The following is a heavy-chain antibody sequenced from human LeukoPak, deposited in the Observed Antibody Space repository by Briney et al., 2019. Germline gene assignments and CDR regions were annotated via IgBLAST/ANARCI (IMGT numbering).Heavy chain of an antibody. D-gene: IGHD3-22*01. CDR2: IYHSGST. CDR1: GYSVSSGYH. J-gene: IGHJ1*01. Sequence: SETLSLTCTVSGYSVSSGYHWGWIRQPPGKGLEWIGSIYHSGSTYYNPSLKSRVTISVDTSKNQFSLKLRSVTAADTAVYYCARVVQSTDSSGFYLPEYFQHWGQGTLVTVSS. CDR3: ARVVQSTDSSGFYLPEYFQH. V-gene: IGHV4-38-2*02.